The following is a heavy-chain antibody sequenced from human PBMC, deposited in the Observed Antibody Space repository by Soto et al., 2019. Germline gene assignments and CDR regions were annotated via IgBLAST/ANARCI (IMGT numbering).Heavy chain of an antibody. D-gene: IGHD3-3*01. Sequence: QVQLQESGPGLVKPSQTLSLTCTVSGGSISSGGYYWSWIRQFPGKGLEWIGYIHSSGITYYQPSHQSHLTMSVATSKNQSSRRLTSVTAADTALYYCARDPRGVATTFYYGMDVWGLGTTVTVSS. CDR1: GGSISSGGYY. CDR3: ARDPRGVATTFYYGMDV. J-gene: IGHJ6*02. CDR2: IHSSGIT. V-gene: IGHV4-31*01.